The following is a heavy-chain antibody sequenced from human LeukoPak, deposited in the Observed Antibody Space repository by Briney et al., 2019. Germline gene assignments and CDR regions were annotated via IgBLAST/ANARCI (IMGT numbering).Heavy chain of an antibody. V-gene: IGHV5-10-1*01. J-gene: IGHJ4*02. CDR1: GYRFTSYW. CDR2: IDPSDSYT. CDR3: ARRTTGTTFSDY. D-gene: IGHD1-1*01. Sequence: PGESLKISCKGSGYRFTSYWISWVRQMPGKGLEWMGRIDPSDSYTNYSPPFQGHVTISADKYISTAYLQWSGLKASDTALYNCARRTTGTTFSDYWGKGTLVTVSS.